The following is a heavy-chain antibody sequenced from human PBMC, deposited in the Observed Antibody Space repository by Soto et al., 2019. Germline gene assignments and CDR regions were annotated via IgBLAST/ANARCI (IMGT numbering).Heavy chain of an antibody. Sequence: SETLSLTCTVSSASISSGEYYWSWLRQPPGKGLEWIGYIFSSGSTHYNASLKSRLIISVDTSKNQLSLQLTSVTATDTAVYYCARGRFGEIHDYWGQGTLVTVSS. CDR1: SASISSGEYY. CDR2: IFSSGST. CDR3: ARGRFGEIHDY. V-gene: IGHV4-30-4*01. J-gene: IGHJ4*02. D-gene: IGHD3-10*01.